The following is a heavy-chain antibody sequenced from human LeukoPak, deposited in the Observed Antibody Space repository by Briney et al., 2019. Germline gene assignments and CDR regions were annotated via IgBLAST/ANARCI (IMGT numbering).Heavy chain of an antibody. Sequence: SETLSLTCTVSGGSISNYYWSWLRQPPGKGLEWIGYIYYSGSTKYNPSLKSRVFMSLDTSRNQFSLKLTSVTAPDTAVYYCACYSAPGGWGVFDYWGQGTLVTVSS. CDR2: IYYSGST. J-gene: IGHJ4*02. CDR1: GGSISNYY. V-gene: IGHV4-59*08. CDR3: ACYSAPGGWGVFDY. D-gene: IGHD1-26*01.